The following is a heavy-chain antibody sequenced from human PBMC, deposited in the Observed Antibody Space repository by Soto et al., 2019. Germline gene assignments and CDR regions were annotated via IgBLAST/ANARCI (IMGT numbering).Heavy chain of an antibody. Sequence: PSETLSLTCTASGGSISSSSYYWGWIRQPPGKGLEWIGSIYYSGSTYYNPSLKSRVTISVDTSKNQFSLKLSSVTAADTAVYYCASPGIAAAGILMDVWGQGTTVTVSS. V-gene: IGHV4-39*01. CDR2: IYYSGST. CDR1: GGSISSSSYY. J-gene: IGHJ6*02. D-gene: IGHD6-13*01. CDR3: ASPGIAAAGILMDV.